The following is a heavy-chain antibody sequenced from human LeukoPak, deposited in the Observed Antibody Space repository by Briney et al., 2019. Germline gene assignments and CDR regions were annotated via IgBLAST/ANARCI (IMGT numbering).Heavy chain of an antibody. CDR3: ASSNPYYDFWSGYYTSFDY. V-gene: IGHV4-34*01. Sequence: SETLSLTCAVYGGSFSGYYWSWIRQPPGKGLEWIGEINHSGSTNYNPPLKSRITISVDTSKNQFSLKLSSVTAADTAVYYCASSNPYYDFWSGYYTSFDYWGQGTLVTVSS. D-gene: IGHD3-3*01. CDR2: INHSGST. CDR1: GGSFSGYY. J-gene: IGHJ4*02.